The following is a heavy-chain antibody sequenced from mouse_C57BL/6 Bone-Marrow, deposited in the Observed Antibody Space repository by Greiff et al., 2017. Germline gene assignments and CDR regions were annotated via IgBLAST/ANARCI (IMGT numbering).Heavy chain of an antibody. Sequence: EVQLQQSGPELVKPGASVKISCKASGYTFTDYYMNWVKQSHGKSLEWIGDINPNNGGTNYNQKFKGKATLTEDKSSSTAYMELRSLTSEDSAVYYCARFTNVAYYYFDVWGTGTTVTVSS. CDR3: ARFTNVAYYYFDV. J-gene: IGHJ1*03. CDR1: GYTFTDYY. CDR2: INPNNGGT. V-gene: IGHV1-26*01. D-gene: IGHD1-1*01.